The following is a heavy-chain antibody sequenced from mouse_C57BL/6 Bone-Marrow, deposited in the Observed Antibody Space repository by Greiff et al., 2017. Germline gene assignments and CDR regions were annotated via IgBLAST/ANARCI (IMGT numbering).Heavy chain of an antibody. V-gene: IGHV1-7*01. J-gene: IGHJ1*03. Sequence: QVHVKQSGAELAKPGASVKLSCKASGYTFTSYWMHWVKQRPGPGLEWIGYINPSSGYTKYNQKFKDKATLTADKSSSTAYMQLSSLTYEDSAVYYCARLRRYYGPDWYFDVWGTGTTVTVSS. CDR1: GYTFTSYW. CDR2: INPSSGYT. D-gene: IGHD1-2*01. CDR3: ARLRRYYGPDWYFDV.